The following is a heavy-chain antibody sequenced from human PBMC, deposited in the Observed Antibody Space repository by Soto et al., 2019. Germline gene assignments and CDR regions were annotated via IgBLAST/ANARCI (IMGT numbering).Heavy chain of an antibody. Sequence: SVKVSCKDSRGMVSNSAISWLRQAPGQGLEWVGGIIPIFGQATYSPKFLDRVTITADESKGPGYMALSSLTSGAKAVYFCGRGSSWTRVEYWCHGTLVTVSS. V-gene: IGHV1-69*13. CDR1: RGMVSNSA. J-gene: IGHJ4*01. CDR2: IIPIFGQA. CDR3: GRGSSWTRVEY. D-gene: IGHD6-13*01.